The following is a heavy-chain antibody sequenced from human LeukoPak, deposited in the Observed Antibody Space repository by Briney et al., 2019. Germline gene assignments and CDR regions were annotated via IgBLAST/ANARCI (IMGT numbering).Heavy chain of an antibody. Sequence: QPGGSLRLSCAASGFTFNAYALHWVRQAPGKGLEWVAVISGDGSNKYYADSVKGRFTISRDNSKNTLYLQMNSLRGDDTAVYYCAKDIRQQWLANYFDYWGQGTLVTVSS. CDR2: ISGDGSNK. CDR1: GFTFNAYA. V-gene: IGHV3-30*04. CDR3: AKDIRQQWLANYFDY. J-gene: IGHJ4*02. D-gene: IGHD6-19*01.